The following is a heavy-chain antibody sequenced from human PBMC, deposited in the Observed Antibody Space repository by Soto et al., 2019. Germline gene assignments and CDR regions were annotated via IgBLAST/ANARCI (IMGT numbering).Heavy chain of an antibody. CDR3: GRANWYSEY. CDR2: VYYNGIT. D-gene: IGHD7-27*01. J-gene: IGHJ4*02. V-gene: IGHV4-59*11. CDR1: GGSINNHY. Sequence: SETLSLTCTVSGGSINNHYWSWIRQPPGKGLEWLGYVYYNGITNYNPSLKSRVTMSVDTSKNQVSLNLTSLTAAATATYYCGRANWYSEYWGQGIPVTVSS.